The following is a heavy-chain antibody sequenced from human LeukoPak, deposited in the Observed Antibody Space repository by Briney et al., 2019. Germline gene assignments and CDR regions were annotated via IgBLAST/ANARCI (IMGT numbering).Heavy chain of an antibody. Sequence: SSETLSLTCTVSGGSISSSSYYWGWIRQPPGKGLEWIGSIYYSGSTYYNPSLKSRVTISVDTSKNQFSLKLSSVTAADTAVYYCARDYDSSGYTDYWGQGTLVTVSS. CDR1: GGSISSSSYY. J-gene: IGHJ4*02. D-gene: IGHD3-22*01. V-gene: IGHV4-39*07. CDR2: IYYSGST. CDR3: ARDYDSSGYTDY.